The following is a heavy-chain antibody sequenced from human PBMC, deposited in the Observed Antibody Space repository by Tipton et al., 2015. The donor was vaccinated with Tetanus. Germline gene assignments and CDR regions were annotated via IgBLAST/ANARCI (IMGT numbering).Heavy chain of an antibody. J-gene: IGHJ4*02. CDR3: ARNTVAGTVTFDY. Sequence: TLSLTCSVSGGSISSYYWSWIRQPPGKGLEWIGYIYYSGSTNYNPSLKSRVTTSVDTSKNQFSLKLSSVTAADTAVYYCARNTVAGTVTFDYWGQGTLVTVSS. CDR1: GGSISSYY. CDR2: IYYSGST. V-gene: IGHV4-59*12. D-gene: IGHD6-19*01.